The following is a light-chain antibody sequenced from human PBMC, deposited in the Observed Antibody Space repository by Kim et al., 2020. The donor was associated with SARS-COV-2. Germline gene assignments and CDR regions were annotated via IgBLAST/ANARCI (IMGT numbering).Light chain of an antibody. CDR1: SSNSGAGYD. V-gene: IGLV1-40*01. CDR2: GNS. CDR3: QSYDSSLSGWV. J-gene: IGLJ3*02. Sequence: RVNIYCTGSSSNSGAGYDVHWYQQLPGTAPKLLIYGNSNRPSGVPDRFSGSKSGTSASLAITGLQAEDEADYYCQSYDSSLSGWVFGGGTQLTVL.